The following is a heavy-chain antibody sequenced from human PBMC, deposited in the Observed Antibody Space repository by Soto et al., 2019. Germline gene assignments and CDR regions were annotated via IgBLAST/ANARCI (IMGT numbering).Heavy chain of an antibody. Sequence: ASVKVSCKASGYTFTSYAMHGVRQAPGQRLEWMGWINAGNGNTKYSQKFRGRVTITRDTSASTAYMELSSLRSEDTAVYYFARSRITMVRGVIPCFDYWGQGTLVTVSS. CDR3: ARSRITMVRGVIPCFDY. J-gene: IGHJ4*02. CDR2: INAGNGNT. D-gene: IGHD3-10*01. V-gene: IGHV1-3*01. CDR1: GYTFTSYA.